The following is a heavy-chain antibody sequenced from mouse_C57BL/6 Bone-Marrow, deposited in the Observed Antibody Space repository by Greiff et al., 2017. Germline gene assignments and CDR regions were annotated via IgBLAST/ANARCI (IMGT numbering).Heavy chain of an antibody. CDR2: IDPSDSYT. J-gene: IGHJ2*01. D-gene: IGHD1-1*01. CDR1: GYTFTSYW. V-gene: IGHV1-69*01. CDR3: AREGNYYGSGHFDY. Sequence: QVQLQQPGAELVMPGASVKLSCKASGYTFTSYWMHWVKQRPGQGLEWIGEIDPSDSYTNYNQKFKGKSTLTVDKSSSTAYMQLSSLTSEDSAVYYCAREGNYYGSGHFDYGGQGTTLTVSS.